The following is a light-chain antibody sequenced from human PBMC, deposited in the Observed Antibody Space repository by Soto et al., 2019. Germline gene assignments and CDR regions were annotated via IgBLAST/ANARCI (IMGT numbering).Light chain of an antibody. Sequence: IQMTQSPSAMCACVGDRVTITWRASQGISNYLAWFQQKPGKAPKLLIYDASSLESGVPSRFSGSGSGTEFTLTISSLQPEDVATYFCQQVSGHPPAFGPGTRLEIK. CDR2: DAS. J-gene: IGKJ5*01. CDR1: QGISNY. V-gene: IGKV1-17*03. CDR3: QQVSGHPPA.